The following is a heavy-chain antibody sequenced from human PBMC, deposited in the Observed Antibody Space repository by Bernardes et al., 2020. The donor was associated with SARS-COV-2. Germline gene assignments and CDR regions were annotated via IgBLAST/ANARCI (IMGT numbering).Heavy chain of an antibody. V-gene: IGHV4-34*01. Sequence: SETLSLTCAVYGGSFTGYYCNWLRQPPGKGLEWIGEINRSGSTNYNPSLKSRVTLSVDTYKNQFSLKLKAVTAADAADYYCASGDSPADCGWYFDPWDRGTLVTV. J-gene: IGHJ2*01. D-gene: IGHD2-2*01. CDR2: INRSGST. CDR3: ASGDSPADCGWYFDP. CDR1: GGSFTGYY.